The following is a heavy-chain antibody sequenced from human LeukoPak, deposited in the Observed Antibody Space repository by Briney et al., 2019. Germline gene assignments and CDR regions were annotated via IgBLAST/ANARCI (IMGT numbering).Heavy chain of an antibody. CDR1: GGTFTSYY. CDR3: ARDSDIVVVPAAVWFDP. D-gene: IGHD2-2*01. J-gene: IGHJ5*02. CDR2: INPSGGST. V-gene: IGHV1-46*01. Sequence: ASVKVSCKASGGTFTSYYMHWVRQAPGQGLEWMGIINPSGGSTSYAQKFQGRVTMTRDTSTSTVYMELSSLRSEDTAVYYCARDSDIVVVPAAVWFDPWGQGTLVTVSS.